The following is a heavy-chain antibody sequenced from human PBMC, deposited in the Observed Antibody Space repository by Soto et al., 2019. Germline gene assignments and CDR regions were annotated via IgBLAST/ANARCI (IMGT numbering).Heavy chain of an antibody. V-gene: IGHV1-69*01. CDR3: YNWNYRYHYYYGMDV. Sequence: QVQLVQSGAEVKKPGSSVKVSCKASGGTFSSYAISWVRQAPGQGLAWMGGIIPIFGTANYAQKFQGRVTITADESTSTAYMELSSLRSEDTAVYYCYNWNYRYHYYYGMDVWGQGTTVTVSS. D-gene: IGHD1-7*01. CDR1: GGTFSSYA. J-gene: IGHJ6*02. CDR2: IIPIFGTA.